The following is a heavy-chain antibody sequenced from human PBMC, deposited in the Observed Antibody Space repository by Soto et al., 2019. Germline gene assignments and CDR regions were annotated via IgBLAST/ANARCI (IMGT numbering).Heavy chain of an antibody. CDR3: ASTEGDELYYSSGPFDY. V-gene: IGHV4-30-2*01. CDR2: IYHSGST. J-gene: IGHJ4*02. Sequence: SETLSLTCAVSGGSISSGGYYWSWIRQPPGKGLEWRGYIYHSGSTYYNPSLKSRLTISVDRSKHQFSLKLSSVTAADTAVYYCASTEGDELYYSSGPFDYWGQGTMVTVSS. D-gene: IGHD3-22*01. CDR1: GGSISSGGYY.